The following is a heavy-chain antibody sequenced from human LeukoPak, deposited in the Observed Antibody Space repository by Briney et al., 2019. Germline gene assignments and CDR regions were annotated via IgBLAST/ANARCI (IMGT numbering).Heavy chain of an antibody. CDR3: ARGSGELLSPYLDY. J-gene: IGHJ4*02. CDR2: IRYGGTNK. V-gene: IGHV3-30*02. Sequence: PGGSLRLSCAASGFTFSSYGMHWVRQAPGKGLEGVAFIRYGGTNKYYADSVKGRFTISRDNSKNTLYLQMNSLRAEDTAVYYCARGSGELLSPYLDYWGQGTLVTVSS. CDR1: GFTFSSYG. D-gene: IGHD3-10*01.